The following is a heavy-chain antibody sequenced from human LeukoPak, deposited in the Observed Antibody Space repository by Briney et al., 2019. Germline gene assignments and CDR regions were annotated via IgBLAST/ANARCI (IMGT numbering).Heavy chain of an antibody. V-gene: IGHV4-59*01. D-gene: IGHD6-19*01. J-gene: IGHJ4*02. CDR1: GASISSDY. Sequence: SETLSLTCTVSGASISSDYWSWIRQPPGKGLEWIGYIYHSGHTMSNPSLKSRVTISIDTSNNRFSLKLSSVTAADTAVYYCARVNSAWYGALDYWGQGTMVTVSS. CDR2: IYHSGHT. CDR3: ARVNSAWYGALDY.